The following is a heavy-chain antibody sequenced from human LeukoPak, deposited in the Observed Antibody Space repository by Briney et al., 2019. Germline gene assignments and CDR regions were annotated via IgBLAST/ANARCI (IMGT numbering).Heavy chain of an antibody. J-gene: IGHJ4*02. CDR2: IDWNSGII. V-gene: IGHV3-9*01. CDR3: AKDLAPMVRGVERGVRSGYFDY. Sequence: GGSLRLSCVASGFTFDDYAMYWVRQAPGKGLEWVAGIDWNSGIIDYADSVKGRFTISRDNSKNTLYLQMNSLRAEDTAVYYCAKDLAPMVRGVERGVRSGYFDYWGQGTLVTVSS. CDR1: GFTFDDYA. D-gene: IGHD3-10*01.